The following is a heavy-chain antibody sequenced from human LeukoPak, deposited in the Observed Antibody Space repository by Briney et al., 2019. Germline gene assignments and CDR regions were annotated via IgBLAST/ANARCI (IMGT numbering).Heavy chain of an antibody. CDR3: ARASSSWYRYYFDY. V-gene: IGHV3-11*06. D-gene: IGHD6-13*01. J-gene: IGHJ4*02. Sequence: GGSLRLSCAASGFTFSDYYMSWIRQAPGKGLEWVSYISSSSSYTNYADSVKGRFTISRDNAKNSLYLQMNSLGAEDTAVYYCARASSSWYRYYFDYWGQGTLVTVSS. CDR2: ISSSSSYT. CDR1: GFTFSDYY.